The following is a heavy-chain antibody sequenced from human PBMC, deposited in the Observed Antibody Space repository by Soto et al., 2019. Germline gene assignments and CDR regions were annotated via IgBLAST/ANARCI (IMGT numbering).Heavy chain of an antibody. CDR3: ARDSYRGYSYVFWEY. Sequence: SETLFLTTTVSGGSISSYYWSWIRQPPGKGLEWIGYIYYSGSTNYNPSLKSRDTISVDTSKNQFSLKLSSVTAADTAVYYCARDSYRGYSYVFWEYWGQGTLGTVSS. CDR1: GGSISSYY. V-gene: IGHV4-59*01. J-gene: IGHJ4*02. CDR2: IYYSGST. D-gene: IGHD5-18*01.